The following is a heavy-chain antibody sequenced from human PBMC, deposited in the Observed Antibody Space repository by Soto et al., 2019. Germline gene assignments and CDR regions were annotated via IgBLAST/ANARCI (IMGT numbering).Heavy chain of an antibody. CDR1: GFTFDSYA. V-gene: IGHV3-23*01. Sequence: EVQLLESGGGLVPPGGSLRLSCAASGFTFDSYAMSWVRQAPGKGLEWVSTFSGSGSTTYYADSVRGRFTISRDNSRNTLYLQMNSLRADDTAVYYCAKDSSSVPAAFDYWGQGTLVTVSS. D-gene: IGHD2-2*01. CDR2: FSGSGSTT. J-gene: IGHJ4*02. CDR3: AKDSSSVPAAFDY.